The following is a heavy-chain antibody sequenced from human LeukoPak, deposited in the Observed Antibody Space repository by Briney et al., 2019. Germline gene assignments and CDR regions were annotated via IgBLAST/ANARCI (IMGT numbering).Heavy chain of an antibody. CDR2: IDSNIGGT. Sequence: ASVKVSCKASGYTFTGYYMHWVRQAPGQGLEWMGWIDSNIGGTNYAEKFQGRVTMTRDTSISTAFMELSRLTSDDTAVYYCARDATGTTIRWFDPWGQGTLVTASS. CDR3: ARDATGTTIRWFDP. J-gene: IGHJ5*02. V-gene: IGHV1-2*02. D-gene: IGHD1-1*01. CDR1: GYTFTGYY.